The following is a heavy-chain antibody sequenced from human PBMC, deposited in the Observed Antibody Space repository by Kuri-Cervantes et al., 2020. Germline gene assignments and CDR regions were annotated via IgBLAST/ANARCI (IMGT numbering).Heavy chain of an antibody. D-gene: IGHD3-10*01. CDR1: GGSFSGYY. CDR3: ARTEYNWFDP. J-gene: IGHJ5*02. Sequence: GSLRLSCAVYGGSFSGYYWSWIRQPPGKGLQWIGYIFYSGSTIYNPSLKSRLTISVDTSKYQFSLRLTSVTAADTAVYYCARTEYNWFDPWGQGTLVTVSS. V-gene: IGHV4-59*01. CDR2: IFYSGST.